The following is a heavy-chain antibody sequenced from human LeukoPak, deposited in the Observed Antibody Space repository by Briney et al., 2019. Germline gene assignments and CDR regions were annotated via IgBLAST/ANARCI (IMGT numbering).Heavy chain of an antibody. J-gene: IGHJ5*02. Sequence: HSGGSLRLSCAASGFTFSNYNMNWVRQAPGKGLEWVSYISSSSTILYYADSVKGRFTISRDNAKNSLYLQMISLRAEDTAVYYCAKDREWELLSYWFDLWGQGTLVTVSS. CDR3: AKDREWELLSYWFDL. CDR1: GFTFSNYN. V-gene: IGHV3-48*01. CDR2: ISSSSTIL. D-gene: IGHD1-26*01.